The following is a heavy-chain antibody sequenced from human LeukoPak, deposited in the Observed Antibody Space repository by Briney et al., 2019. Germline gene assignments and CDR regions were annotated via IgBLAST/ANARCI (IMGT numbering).Heavy chain of an antibody. J-gene: IGHJ6*02. Sequence: GGSLRLSCSASGFPFSSYAMHWVRQAPGKGLEYVSAISRNRGSTYYADSVKGRFTISRDNSKNTLYLQMSSLRAEDTAVYFCVRGYSFGTSGMDVWGQGTTVSVSS. V-gene: IGHV3-64D*09. D-gene: IGHD4-23*01. CDR2: ISRNRGST. CDR1: GFPFSSYA. CDR3: VRGYSFGTSGMDV.